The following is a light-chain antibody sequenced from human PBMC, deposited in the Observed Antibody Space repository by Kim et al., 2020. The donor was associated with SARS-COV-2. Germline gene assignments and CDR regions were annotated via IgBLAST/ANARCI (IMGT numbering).Light chain of an antibody. CDR3: QSYDSSTWV. CDR1: SGGIASKY. CDR2: EDN. Sequence: KTVAISRTRSSGGIASKYVQWYQQRPGSAPTTVIYEDNQRPSGVPDRFSGSIDSASNSASLTISGLKTEDEADYYCQSYDSSTWVFGGGTQLTVL. V-gene: IGLV6-57*03. J-gene: IGLJ3*02.